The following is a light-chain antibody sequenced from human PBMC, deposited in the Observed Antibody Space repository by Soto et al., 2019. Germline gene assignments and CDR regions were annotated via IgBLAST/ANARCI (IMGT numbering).Light chain of an antibody. CDR1: QSVSSSN. V-gene: IGKV3-20*01. CDR3: QQYGSSPFT. CDR2: GAS. Sequence: EIVLTQSPGTLSLSPGERATLSCRASQSVSSSNLAWYQQKPGQAPRLLIYGASRRATGIPDRFSGSGSGADFTLTINSLEPEDFAAYYCQQYGSSPFTFGPGTKVDIK. J-gene: IGKJ3*01.